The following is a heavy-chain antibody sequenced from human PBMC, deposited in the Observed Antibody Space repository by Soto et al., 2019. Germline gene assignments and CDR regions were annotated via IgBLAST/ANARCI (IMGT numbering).Heavy chain of an antibody. D-gene: IGHD3-22*01. CDR3: ARGIRRTYYYDSSGYSFRY. V-gene: IGHV4-34*01. J-gene: IGHJ4*02. CDR1: GLSFSCYY. CDR2: INHSGST. Sequence: PSETLSLTCGVYGLSFSCYYLILLRPPPGKGLEWIGEINHSGSTNYNPSLKSRVTISVDTSKNQFSLKLSSVTAADTAVYYCARGIRRTYYYDSSGYSFRYWGQGTLVTVS.